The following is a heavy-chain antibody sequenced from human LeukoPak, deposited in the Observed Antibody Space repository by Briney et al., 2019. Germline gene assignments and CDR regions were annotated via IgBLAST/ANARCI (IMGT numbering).Heavy chain of an antibody. CDR2: IYHSGST. CDR3: AREIAAEARDY. J-gene: IGHJ4*02. D-gene: IGHD6-13*01. V-gene: IGHV4-38-2*02. CDR1: GYSISSGYY. Sequence: PSETLSLTCTVSGYSISSGYYRGWIRQPPGKGLEWIGSIYHSGSTFYNPSLKSRVTISVDTSKNQFSLKLTSVTAADTAVYYCAREIAAEARDYWGQGTLVTVSS.